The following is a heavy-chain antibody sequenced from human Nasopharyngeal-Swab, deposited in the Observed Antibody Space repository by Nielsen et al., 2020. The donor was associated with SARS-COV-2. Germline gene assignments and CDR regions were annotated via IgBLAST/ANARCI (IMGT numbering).Heavy chain of an antibody. CDR3: ARGDILTPYYHMDV. CDR1: GGSISSYY. V-gene: IGHV4-59*01. Sequence: SETLSLTCTVSGGSISSYYWNWVRQPPGKGREWIAYVYYSGSTKYNPSLKSRVTISVDRPKNQVSLKQTSVTAADTAVYYCARGDILTPYYHMDVWGRGTTVAVSS. J-gene: IGHJ6*03. D-gene: IGHD3-9*01. CDR2: VYYSGST.